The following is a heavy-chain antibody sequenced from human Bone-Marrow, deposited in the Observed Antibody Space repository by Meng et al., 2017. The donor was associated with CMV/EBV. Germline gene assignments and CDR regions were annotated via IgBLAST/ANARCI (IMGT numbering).Heavy chain of an antibody. J-gene: IGHJ6*02. CDR1: GFTVSSNY. CDR3: ARRYGGNSYYYGMDV. V-gene: IGHV3-66*02. D-gene: IGHD4-23*01. CDR2: IYSGGST. Sequence: GESLKISCAASGFTVSSNYMSWVRQAPGKGLEWVSVIYSGGSTYYADSVKGRFTISRDNSKNTLYLQMNSLRAEDTAVYYCARRYGGNSYYYGMDVWGQGTTVTVSS.